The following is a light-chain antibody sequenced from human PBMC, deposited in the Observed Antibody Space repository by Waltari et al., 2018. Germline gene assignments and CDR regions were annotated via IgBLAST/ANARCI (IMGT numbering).Light chain of an antibody. CDR3: QQRSNWPPMT. J-gene: IGKJ1*01. CDR1: QSVSSY. V-gene: IGKV3-11*01. Sequence: ELVLTQSPATLSLSPGERATLSSRASQSVSSYLAWYQQKPGQAPRLLISDASNRATGIPARFRGSGSGTDFTLTISSLEPEDFAGYYCQQRSNWPPMTFGQGTKVEIK. CDR2: DAS.